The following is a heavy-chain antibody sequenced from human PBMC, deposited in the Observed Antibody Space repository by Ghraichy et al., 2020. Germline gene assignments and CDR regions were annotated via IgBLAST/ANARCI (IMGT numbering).Heavy chain of an antibody. J-gene: IGHJ6*02. V-gene: IGHV4-61*02. CDR3: ARDSGFGDLGDYGMDV. CDR1: GGPINSGSYY. D-gene: IGHD3-10*01. Sequence: SETLSLTCTVSGGPINSGSYYWSWIRQPAGKGLEWIGRLFASGSTSYNPSLRSRVTISADTSKNQFSLKLSSVTAADTAVYFCARDSGFGDLGDYGMDVWGQGNTVTVSS. CDR2: LFASGST.